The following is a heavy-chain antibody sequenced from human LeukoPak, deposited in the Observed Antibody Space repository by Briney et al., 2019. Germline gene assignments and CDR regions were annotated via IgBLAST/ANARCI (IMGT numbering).Heavy chain of an antibody. CDR1: GGSISRGDYY. CDR2: IYYSGST. Sequence: SQTLSLTCTVSGGSISRGDYYWSGIRQPPGKGLEWIGYIYYSGSTYYNPSLKSRVTISVDTSKNQFSLKLSSVTAADTAVYYCARDPEVPIAAAGTGYYYYMDVWGKGTTVTVSS. D-gene: IGHD6-13*01. CDR3: ARDPEVPIAAAGTGYYYYMDV. V-gene: IGHV4-30-4*08. J-gene: IGHJ6*03.